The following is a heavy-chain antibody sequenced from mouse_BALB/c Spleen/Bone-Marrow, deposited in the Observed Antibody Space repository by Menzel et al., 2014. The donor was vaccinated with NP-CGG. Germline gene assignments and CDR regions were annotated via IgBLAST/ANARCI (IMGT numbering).Heavy chain of an antibody. D-gene: IGHD1-1*01. CDR2: IDPANGNT. J-gene: IGHJ3*01. CDR1: GFNIKDTY. V-gene: IGHV14-3*02. Sequence: VQLKHSGAELVKPGASVKLSCTASGFNIKDTYMHWVKQRPEQGLEWIGRIDPANGNTKYDPKFQGKATITADTSSNTACLQLSSLTSEDTAVYYCASYYYGSYGFAYWGQGTLVTVSA. CDR3: ASYYYGSYGFAY.